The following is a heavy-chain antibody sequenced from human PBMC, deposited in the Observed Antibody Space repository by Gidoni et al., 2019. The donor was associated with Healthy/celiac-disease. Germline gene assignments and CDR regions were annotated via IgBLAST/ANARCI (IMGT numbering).Heavy chain of an antibody. CDR1: GGSISSYY. CDR2: IYYSGST. Sequence: QVQLQESGPGLVKPSETLSLTCTVSGGSISSYYWSWIRQPPGKGLEWIGYIYYSGSTNYNPSLKSRVTISVDTSKNQFSLKLSSVTAADTAVYYCARAHRDSSSWYLNENYYYGMDVWGQGTTVTVSS. CDR3: ARAHRDSSSWYLNENYYYGMDV. V-gene: IGHV4-59*01. D-gene: IGHD6-13*01. J-gene: IGHJ6*02.